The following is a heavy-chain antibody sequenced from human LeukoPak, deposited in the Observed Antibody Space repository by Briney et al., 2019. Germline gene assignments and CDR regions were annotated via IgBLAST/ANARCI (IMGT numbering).Heavy chain of an antibody. V-gene: IGHV4-34*01. CDR2: INHSGST. Sequence: SETLSLTCAVYGGSFSGYYWSWIRQPPGKGLEWIGEINHSGSTNYNPSLKSRVTISVDTSKNQFSLKLSSVTAADTAVYYCASYHSSGWYYIDYWGQGTLVTVSS. J-gene: IGHJ4*02. CDR3: ASYHSSGWYYIDY. CDR1: GGSFSGYY. D-gene: IGHD6-19*01.